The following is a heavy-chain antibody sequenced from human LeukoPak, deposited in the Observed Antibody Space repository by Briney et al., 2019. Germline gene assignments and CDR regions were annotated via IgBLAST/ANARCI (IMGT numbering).Heavy chain of an antibody. D-gene: IGHD1-26*01. V-gene: IGHV4-39*07. CDR2: IYYSGST. CDR3: ARSGWELRDFDY. Sequence: SETLSLTCTVSGGSISSSSYYWGWIRQPPGKGLEWIGSIYYSGSTYYNPSLKSRVTISVDTSKNQFSLKLSSVTAADTAVYYCARSGWELRDFDYWGQGTLVTVSS. J-gene: IGHJ4*02. CDR1: GGSISSSSYY.